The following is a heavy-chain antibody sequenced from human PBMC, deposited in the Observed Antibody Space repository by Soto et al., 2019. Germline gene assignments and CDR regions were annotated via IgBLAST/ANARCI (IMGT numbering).Heavy chain of an antibody. CDR3: ARGRGSVVPAAGGYYFDY. Sequence: QLQLQESGSGLVKPSQTLSLTCAVSGGSISSGGYSWSWIRQPPGKGLEWIGYIYHSGSTYYNPSLKSRVTISVDRSKNQFSLKLSSVTAADTAVYYCARGRGSVVPAAGGYYFDYWGQGTLVTVCS. CDR1: GGSISSGGYS. D-gene: IGHD2-2*01. J-gene: IGHJ4*02. CDR2: IYHSGST. V-gene: IGHV4-30-2*01.